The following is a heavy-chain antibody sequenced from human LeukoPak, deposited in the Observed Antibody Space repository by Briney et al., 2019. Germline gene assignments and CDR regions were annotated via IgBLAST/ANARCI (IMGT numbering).Heavy chain of an antibody. Sequence: SETLSLTCTVSGYSISSGYYWGWIRQPPGKGLEWIGSIFHSGSTYYNPSLKSRVTISLDMPKNQFSLKLRSVTAADMAVYYCARAGYYYDSSGYYYLDYWGQGTLVTVSS. D-gene: IGHD3-22*01. CDR3: ARAGYYYDSSGYYYLDY. CDR1: GYSISSGYY. CDR2: IFHSGST. J-gene: IGHJ4*02. V-gene: IGHV4-38-2*02.